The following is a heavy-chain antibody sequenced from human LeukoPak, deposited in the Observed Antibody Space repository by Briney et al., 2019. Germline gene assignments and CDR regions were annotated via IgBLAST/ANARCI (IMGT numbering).Heavy chain of an antibody. D-gene: IGHD6-19*01. CDR1: GFIFRNYG. CDR2: VSPNGETA. CDR3: AIGRQGYSSGWYFSSSSIFDY. Sequence: LSGGSLRLSCAASGFIFRNYGMNWVRQPPGKGLEWVSGVSPNGETAYYADSVKGRFTISRDNSKNTLYLQMNSLRAEDTAVYYCAIGRQGYSSGWYFSSSSIFDYWGQGTLVTVSS. J-gene: IGHJ4*02. V-gene: IGHV3-23*01.